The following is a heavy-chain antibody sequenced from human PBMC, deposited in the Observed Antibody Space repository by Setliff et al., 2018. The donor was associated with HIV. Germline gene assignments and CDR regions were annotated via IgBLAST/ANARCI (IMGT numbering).Heavy chain of an antibody. J-gene: IGHJ4*02. CDR2: ISSGGEIM. Sequence: GGSLRLSCATSGFTFSSYSMNWVRQAPGKGLEWVSAISSGGEIMFYADSVKGRFTISRDNSKNTLYLQMISLRADDTAVYYCAKSLLVAGNDYWGQGTLVTVSS. CDR1: GFTFSSYS. D-gene: IGHD2-8*02. V-gene: IGHV3-23*01. CDR3: AKSLLVAGNDY.